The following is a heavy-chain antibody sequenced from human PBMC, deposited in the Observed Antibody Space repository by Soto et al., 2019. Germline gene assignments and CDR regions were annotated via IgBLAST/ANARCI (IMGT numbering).Heavy chain of an antibody. V-gene: IGHV1-24*01. J-gene: IGHJ5*02. CDR1: GYTLTELS. CDR3: ATVCYYYDISGPRHNWFDP. D-gene: IGHD3-22*01. CDR2: FDTEDDET. Sequence: ASVKVSCKVSGYTLTELSMHWVRQAPGKGLEWMGGFDTEDDETIYAQKYQGRVTMTEDTSTDTAYMELSSLRSKDTAVYFCATVCYYYDISGPRHNWFDPWGQGTLGTVSS.